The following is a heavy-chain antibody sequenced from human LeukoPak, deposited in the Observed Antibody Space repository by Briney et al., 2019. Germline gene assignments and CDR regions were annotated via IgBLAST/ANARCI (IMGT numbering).Heavy chain of an antibody. V-gene: IGHV7-4-1*02. CDR2: INTNTGNP. Sequence: GASVKVSCKASGYTFTSYAMNWVRQAPGQGLEWMGWINTNTGNPTYAQGFTGRFVFSLDTSVSTAYLQISSLKAEDTAVYYCARGRQKGDYDFWSGYYQVDYWGQGTLVTVSS. CDR3: ARGRQKGDYDFWSGYYQVDY. J-gene: IGHJ4*02. CDR1: GYTFTSYA. D-gene: IGHD3-3*01.